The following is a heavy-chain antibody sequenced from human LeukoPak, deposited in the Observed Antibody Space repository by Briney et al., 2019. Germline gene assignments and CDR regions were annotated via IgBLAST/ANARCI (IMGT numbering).Heavy chain of an antibody. CDR2: ISSSGSTI. D-gene: IGHD2-2*01. J-gene: IGHJ4*02. CDR1: GFRFSDYY. CDR3: ASGVVVVPGAVDY. V-gene: IGHV3-11*01. Sequence: KSGGSLRLSCAASGFRFSDYYMSWIRQAPGKGLEWVSYISSSGSTIYYADSVKGRFTISRDNAKNSLYLQMNSLRAEDTAVYYCASGVVVVPGAVDYWGQGTLVTVSS.